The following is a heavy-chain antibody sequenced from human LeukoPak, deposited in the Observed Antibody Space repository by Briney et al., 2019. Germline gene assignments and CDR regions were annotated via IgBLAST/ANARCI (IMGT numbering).Heavy chain of an antibody. Sequence: PGGALRLSCAASGFTITTNYMNWVRQAPGKGLEWVSVIYGDDGTNYADSVKGRFTISRDNSKNTLYLQMNSLRAEDTAVYYCAREYGYYDSSGYLDYWGQGTLVTVSS. CDR3: AREYGYYDSSGYLDY. CDR2: IYGDDGT. V-gene: IGHV3-53*01. D-gene: IGHD3-22*01. CDR1: GFTITTNY. J-gene: IGHJ4*02.